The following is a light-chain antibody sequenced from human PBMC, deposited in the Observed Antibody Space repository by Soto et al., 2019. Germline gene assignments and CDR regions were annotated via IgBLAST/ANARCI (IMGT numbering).Light chain of an antibody. CDR1: IIDIAPYNY. CDR3: SSYTSSTNYV. Sequence: QSLLAQLSSVSGSPGQSLTISCTGTIIDIAPYNYVSWYQQHPGKAPKLIIYEVIYRPSGISNRSSGYKYGNTASLTISGLQAQDEADYYCSSYTSSTNYVFGTGTTVTV. J-gene: IGLJ1*01. V-gene: IGLV2-14*01. CDR2: EVI.